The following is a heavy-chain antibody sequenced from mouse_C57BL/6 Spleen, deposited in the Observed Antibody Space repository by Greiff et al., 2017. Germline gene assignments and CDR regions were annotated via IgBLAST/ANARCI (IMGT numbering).Heavy chain of an antibody. D-gene: IGHD2-4*01. CDR3: ARCYYDYDRAMDY. V-gene: IGHV1-54*01. CDR1: GYAFTNYL. CDR2: INPGSGGT. J-gene: IGHJ4*01. Sequence: VQLQQSGAELVRPGTSVKVSCKASGYAFTNYLIAWVKQRPGQGLEWIGVINPGSGGTNYNEKFKGKATLTADKSSSTAYMQLSSLTSEASAVYFCARCYYDYDRAMDYWGQGTSVTVSS.